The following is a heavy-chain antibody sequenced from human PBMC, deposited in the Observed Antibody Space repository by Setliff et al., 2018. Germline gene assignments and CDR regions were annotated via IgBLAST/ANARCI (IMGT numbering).Heavy chain of an antibody. D-gene: IGHD2-15*01. Sequence: ASVKVSCKASGYTFTNYGINWVRQAPGQGLEWMGWINNYNMNTNYPQKFLGRVTMTTDTSTSTAYMELRSLRPDDTAVYYCALTTLSLCSGGNCPNALDIWGQRTMVTVSS. CDR3: ALTTLSLCSGGNCPNALDI. J-gene: IGHJ3*02. CDR2: INNYNMNT. CDR1: GYTFTNYG. V-gene: IGHV1-18*01.